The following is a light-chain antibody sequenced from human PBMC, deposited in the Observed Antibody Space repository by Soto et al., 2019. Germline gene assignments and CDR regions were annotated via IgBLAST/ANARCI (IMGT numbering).Light chain of an antibody. CDR1: QGIRNN. CDR2: GTS. J-gene: IGKJ1*01. Sequence: DIQMTQSPSTLSASVGDRVTITCRASQGIRNNLGWYQQKPGKAPKRLIYGTSNLQYGAPSRFSGSGSGTEFTLTITSLQPEDFATYYCLQHDTYTRTFGQGTKVDFK. V-gene: IGKV1-17*01. CDR3: LQHDTYTRT.